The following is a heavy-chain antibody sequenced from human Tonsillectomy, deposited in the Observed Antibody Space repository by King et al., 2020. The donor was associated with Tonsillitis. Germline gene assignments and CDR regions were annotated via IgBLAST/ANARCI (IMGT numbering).Heavy chain of an antibody. Sequence: VQLVESGGGLVQPGGSLRLSCAASGFTFSSYAMSWVRQAPGKGLEWVSAIRGSGGSTYYADSVKGRFTISRDNSKNTLYLQMNSLRAEDTAVYYCAKDLSYYDFWSGYAYYYGMDVWGQGTTVTVSS. J-gene: IGHJ6*02. D-gene: IGHD3-3*01. V-gene: IGHV3-23*04. CDR1: GFTFSSYA. CDR2: IRGSGGST. CDR3: AKDLSYYDFWSGYAYYYGMDV.